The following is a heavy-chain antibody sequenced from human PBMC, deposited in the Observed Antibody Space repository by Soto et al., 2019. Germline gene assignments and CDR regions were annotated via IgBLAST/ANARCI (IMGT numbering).Heavy chain of an antibody. V-gene: IGHV3-48*02. CDR2: ISSSSSTI. CDR3: ARAGYCSGGSCPVGS. J-gene: IGHJ5*02. D-gene: IGHD2-15*01. Sequence: HPGGSLRLSCAASGFTFSSYSMNWVRQAPGKGLEWVSYISSSSSTIYYADSVKGRFTISRDNAKNSLYLQMNSLRDEDTAVYYCARAGYCSGGSCPVGSWGQGTLVTVSS. CDR1: GFTFSSYS.